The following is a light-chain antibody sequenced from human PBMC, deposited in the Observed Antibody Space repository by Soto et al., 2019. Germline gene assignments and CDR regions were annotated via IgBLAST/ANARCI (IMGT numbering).Light chain of an antibody. J-gene: IGKJ1*01. V-gene: IGKV1-39*01. CDR1: QSIGNH. CDR2: AAS. Sequence: DIQMPQSPSSLSASVGDRVTITCRASQSIGNHLNWYRQKPGKLPDLLIYAASSLHSGVPSRFSGSGSGTDFTLTISSLQPEDFATFYCQQSYSSWTFGQGTKVDIK. CDR3: QQSYSSWT.